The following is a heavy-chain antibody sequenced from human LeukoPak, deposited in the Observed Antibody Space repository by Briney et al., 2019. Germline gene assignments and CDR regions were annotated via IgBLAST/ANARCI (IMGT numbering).Heavy chain of an antibody. CDR2: ISYDGSNK. J-gene: IGHJ4*02. CDR1: GFTFSSYA. CDR3: ARDRLGHDGSGYHDC. Sequence: PGGSLRLSCAASGFTFSSYAMHWVRQAPGKGLEWVAVISYDGSNKYYADSVKGRFTISRDNSKNTLYLQMNSLRAEDTAVYYCARDRLGHDGSGYHDCWGQGTLVTVSS. V-gene: IGHV3-30-3*01. D-gene: IGHD3-22*01.